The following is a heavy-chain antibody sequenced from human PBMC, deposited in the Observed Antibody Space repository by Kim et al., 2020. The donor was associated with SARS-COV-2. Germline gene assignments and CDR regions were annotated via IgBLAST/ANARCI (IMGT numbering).Heavy chain of an antibody. CDR2: IYSGGIT. D-gene: IGHD1-1*01. J-gene: IGHJ6*02. Sequence: GGSLRLSCSASGFSVSTNYMSWVRQAPGRGLEWVSIIYSGGITDYADSVRGRFTISIDNSKNTLFLQMNSLRAEDTALYYCTRDRPTCFYYDKDVWGQGTTVTVSS. V-gene: IGHV3-66*01. CDR1: GFSVSTNY. CDR3: TRDRPTCFYYDKDV.